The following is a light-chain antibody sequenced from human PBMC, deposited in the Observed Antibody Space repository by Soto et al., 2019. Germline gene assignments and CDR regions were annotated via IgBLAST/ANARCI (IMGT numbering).Light chain of an antibody. V-gene: IGKV1-5*03. CDR3: QQYNGDST. CDR1: QRVSRW. J-gene: IGKJ4*01. Sequence: DIQMTQSPSTLSASVGDRVTITCRASQRVSRWLAWYQQKPGKAPNLLIYKASNLQSGVPSRFSGSGSGTEFALSSSCLQPYDFATYYCQQYNGDSTFGGGTKVEIK. CDR2: KAS.